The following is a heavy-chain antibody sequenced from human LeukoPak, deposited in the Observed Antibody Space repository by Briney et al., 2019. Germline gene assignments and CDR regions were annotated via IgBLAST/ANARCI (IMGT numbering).Heavy chain of an antibody. V-gene: IGHV3-23*01. J-gene: IGHJ4*02. Sequence: GGSLRLSCAASGFTFSSYAMSWVRQAPGKGLEWVSAISGSGGSTYYADSVKGRFTISRDNSKNTLYLQMNSLRAEDTAVYYCAKLGPRRLGELAGVGYYFDYWGQGTLVTVSS. D-gene: IGHD3-16*01. CDR1: GFTFSSYA. CDR3: AKLGPRRLGELAGVGYYFDY. CDR2: ISGSGGST.